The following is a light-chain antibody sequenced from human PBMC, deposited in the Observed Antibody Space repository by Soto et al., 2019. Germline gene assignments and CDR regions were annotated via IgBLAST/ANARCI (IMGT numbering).Light chain of an antibody. Sequence: EFLLTQSPGTLPLSPGERATLSCRASQTVRNNSLAWYQQKPGQAPRLLIYDASSRATGIPDRFSGGGSGTDFTLTISRLEPEDFAVYYCQQFSSYPLTFGGGTKVDIK. CDR2: DAS. V-gene: IGKV3-20*01. J-gene: IGKJ4*01. CDR3: QQFSSYPLT. CDR1: QTVRNNS.